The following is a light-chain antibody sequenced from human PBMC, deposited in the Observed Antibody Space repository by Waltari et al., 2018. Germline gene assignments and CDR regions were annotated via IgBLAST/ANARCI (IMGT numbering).Light chain of an antibody. Sequence: VMTQSPDSLAVSLPGTARTACKSRQSVFYRADNKNYLAWYQHKPGQPPKLLFYWASTRESGVPDRFSASGAGTDFTLTINNLQAEDVAVYYCQQYYRSRTFGQGTKVEIK. V-gene: IGKV4-1*01. CDR2: WAS. CDR3: QQYYRSRT. CDR1: QSVFYRADNKNY. J-gene: IGKJ1*01.